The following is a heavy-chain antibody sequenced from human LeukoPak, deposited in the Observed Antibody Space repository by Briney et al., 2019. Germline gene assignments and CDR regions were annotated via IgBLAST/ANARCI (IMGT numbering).Heavy chain of an antibody. CDR2: IICMGGST. CDR1: GFTFSSYG. Sequence: GGSLILSCAAAGFTFSSYGMGWVRQAPGKGREWVGAIICMGGSTYYADSGKGRCTISRDNSKNTLYLQMNSLRAEHTAVYYCAKGGVYYFAYWGQGTLVTVSS. V-gene: IGHV3-23*01. D-gene: IGHD3-3*01. J-gene: IGHJ4*02. CDR3: AKGGVYYFAY.